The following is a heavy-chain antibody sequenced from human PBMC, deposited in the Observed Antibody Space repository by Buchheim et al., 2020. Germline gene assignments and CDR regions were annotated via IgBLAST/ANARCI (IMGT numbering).Heavy chain of an antibody. CDR2: ISYDGSNK. V-gene: IGHV3-30*18. Sequence: QVQLVESGGGVVQPGRSLRLSCAASGFTFSSYGMHWVRQAPGKGLEWVAVISYDGSNKYYADSVKGRFTISRDNSKNTLYLQMNSLRAEDTAVYYCAKAGSSHSYYFDYWGQGTL. J-gene: IGHJ4*02. D-gene: IGHD6-6*01. CDR1: GFTFSSYG. CDR3: AKAGSSHSYYFDY.